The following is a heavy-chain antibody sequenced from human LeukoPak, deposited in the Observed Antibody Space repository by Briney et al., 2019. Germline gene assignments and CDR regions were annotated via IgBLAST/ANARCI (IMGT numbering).Heavy chain of an antibody. D-gene: IGHD2-15*01. V-gene: IGHV4-39*01. CDR1: GGSIVTSDYY. J-gene: IGHJ3*02. Sequence: PSETLSLTCTVSGGSIVTSDYYWGWIRLPPGKGLEYIGTIYYTGNTYYSPSLKSRLTIDIDTSKTRFSLKLNSATATDTAVYYCARRGYYSGSFDIWGQGTMVTVSS. CDR2: IYYTGNT. CDR3: ARRGYYSGSFDI.